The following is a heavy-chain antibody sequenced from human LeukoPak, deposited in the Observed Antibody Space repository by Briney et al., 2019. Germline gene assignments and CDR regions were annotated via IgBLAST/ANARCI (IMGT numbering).Heavy chain of an antibody. D-gene: IGHD3-22*01. CDR3: ARQDYYDSSGYCDAFDI. CDR1: GGSISTYY. CDR2: IYYSGSA. Sequence: PSETLSLTCTVSGGSISTYYWSWLRQPPGKGLEWIGYIYYSGSANYNPSLKSRVTISVDTSKNQFSLKLSSVTASDTAVYYCARQDYYDSSGYCDAFDIWGQGTMVTVSS. J-gene: IGHJ3*02. V-gene: IGHV4-59*01.